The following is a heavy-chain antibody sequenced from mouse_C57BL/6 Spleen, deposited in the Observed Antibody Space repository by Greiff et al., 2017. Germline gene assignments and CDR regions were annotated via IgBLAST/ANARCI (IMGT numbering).Heavy chain of an antibody. CDR3: ASLTTVSLDY. V-gene: IGHV1-26*01. J-gene: IGHJ2*01. Sequence: VQLQQSGPELVKPGASVKISCKASGYKFTDYYMNWVKQSHGKSLEWIGDINPNNGGTSYNQKFKGKATLTVDKSSSTAYMELRSLTSEDSAVYYCASLTTVSLDYWGQGTTLTVSS. CDR1: GYKFTDYY. D-gene: IGHD2-13*01. CDR2: INPNNGGT.